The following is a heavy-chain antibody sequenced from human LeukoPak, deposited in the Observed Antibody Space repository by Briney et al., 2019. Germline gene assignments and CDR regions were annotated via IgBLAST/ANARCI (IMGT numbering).Heavy chain of an antibody. CDR1: GYTFANFG. D-gene: IGHD2-2*02. V-gene: IGHV1-18*01. J-gene: IGHJ4*02. CDR3: ARTCSSSSCYMVH. CDR2: ISVYNGNT. Sequence: ASVKVSCKASGYTFANFGITWVRQAPGQGLEWMGWISVYNGNTNYAQNLQGKVTLTTDTSTSTAYMELRSLRSDDTALYYCARTCSSSSCYMVHWGQGTLVTVSS.